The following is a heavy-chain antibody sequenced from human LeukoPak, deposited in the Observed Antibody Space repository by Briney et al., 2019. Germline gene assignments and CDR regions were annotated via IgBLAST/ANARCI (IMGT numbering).Heavy chain of an antibody. Sequence: PSETLSLTCTVSGASISRGAFFWRWIRQPAGEGLEWIGRVYTSGNTYYNPPLKSRVTISFDTSKNQFFLSLSSVTAADTAVYYCARERAGEGALDISGQGTLVTVSS. D-gene: IGHD3-10*01. V-gene: IGHV4-61*02. CDR3: ARERAGEGALDI. CDR1: GASISRGAFF. CDR2: VYTSGNT. J-gene: IGHJ3*02.